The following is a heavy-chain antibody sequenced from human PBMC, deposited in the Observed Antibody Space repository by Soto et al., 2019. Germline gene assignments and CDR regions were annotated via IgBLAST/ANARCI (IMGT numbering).Heavy chain of an antibody. CDR3: ARDPPLSVVVPAAKNYYYYGMDV. CDR1: GGTFSSYA. CDR2: ILPIFGTA. Sequence: SVKVSCKASGGTFSSYAISGGRQALGRGLEWMGGILPIFGTANYAQTFQGRVTITADESTSTAYMELSSLRSEDTAVYYCARDPPLSVVVPAAKNYYYYGMDVWGQGTTVTVSS. J-gene: IGHJ6*02. V-gene: IGHV1-69*13. D-gene: IGHD2-2*01.